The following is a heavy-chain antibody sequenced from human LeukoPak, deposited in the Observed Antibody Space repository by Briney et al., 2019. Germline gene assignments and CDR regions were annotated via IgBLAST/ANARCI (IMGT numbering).Heavy chain of an antibody. J-gene: IGHJ5*01. CDR2: IHYSGST. CDR1: GGSIRNYY. Sequence: PSETLSLTCTVSGGSIRNYYWSWIRQSPGKGLEWIGYIHYSGSTKYGPSLRSRVDISVDMSKNQFSLNLTSVNAADTAVYFCARRGSALWSGELLEGWFDSWGQGTLVTVTS. V-gene: IGHV4-59*08. CDR3: ARRGSALWSGELLEGWFDS. D-gene: IGHD3-10*01.